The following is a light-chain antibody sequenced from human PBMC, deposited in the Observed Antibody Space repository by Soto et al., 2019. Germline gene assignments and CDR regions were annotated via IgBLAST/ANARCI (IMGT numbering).Light chain of an antibody. CDR1: QSVSSY. CDR2: DAS. J-gene: IGKJ4*01. V-gene: IGKV3-11*01. CDR3: QQRSNWLT. Sequence: EIVLTQSPATLSLSPGERATLSCRASQSVSSYLAWYQQKPGQAPRLLIYDASNRATGIPAGFSGSGSGTDFTLTISRLEPEDFAVYYCQQRSNWLTFGGGNKVEIK.